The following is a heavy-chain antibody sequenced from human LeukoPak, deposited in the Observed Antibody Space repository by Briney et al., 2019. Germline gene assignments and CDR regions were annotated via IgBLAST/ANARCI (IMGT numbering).Heavy chain of an antibody. Sequence: GGSLRLSCAASGFTFSSYAMSWVRQAPGKGLEWVSAISGSGGSTYYADSVKGRFTISRDNSKNTLYLQMNSLGAEDTAVYYCAKLFLGDYGGIDYWGQGTLVTVSS. CDR3: AKLFLGDYGGIDY. CDR2: ISGSGGST. D-gene: IGHD4-17*01. J-gene: IGHJ4*02. CDR1: GFTFSSYA. V-gene: IGHV3-23*01.